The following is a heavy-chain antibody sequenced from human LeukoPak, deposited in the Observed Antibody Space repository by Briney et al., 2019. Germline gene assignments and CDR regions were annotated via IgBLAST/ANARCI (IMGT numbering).Heavy chain of an antibody. V-gene: IGHV3-7*03. CDR2: IKQEGSEK. D-gene: IGHD2-15*01. J-gene: IGHJ6*02. CDR3: AREGVVVVSAASTDYYYYYGMDV. Sequence: GGALRLSCAAPGCTFSSSWTSWVPKAPRARLEWVAKIKQEGSEKYNVGSVKGRLTISRDNAQNSLYLQMNSLRAEDTAVYYCAREGVVVVSAASTDYYYYYGMDVWGQGTTVTVSS. CDR1: GCTFSSSW.